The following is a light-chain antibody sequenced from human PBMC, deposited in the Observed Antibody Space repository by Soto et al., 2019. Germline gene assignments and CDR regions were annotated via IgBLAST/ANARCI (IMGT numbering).Light chain of an antibody. Sequence: QAVVTQEPSLTVSPGGTVTITCASSTGAVTSGYYPNWFQQKPGQAPRALIYSTSNTQSWTPARFSGSLLGGKAALTLSGVQPEDEAEYYCLLYYGGAPVFGGGTKVTVL. CDR2: STS. J-gene: IGLJ3*02. V-gene: IGLV7-43*01. CDR3: LLYYGGAPV. CDR1: TGAVTSGYY.